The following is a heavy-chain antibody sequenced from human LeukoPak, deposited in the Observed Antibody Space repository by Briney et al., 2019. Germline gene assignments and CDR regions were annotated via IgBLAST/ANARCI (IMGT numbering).Heavy chain of an antibody. CDR3: ARGGTPGYSSGRIDY. V-gene: IGHV3-53*04. J-gene: IGHJ4*02. D-gene: IGHD6-19*01. CDR1: GFTVSSNY. Sequence: QTGGSLRLSCVASGFTVSSNYMSWVRQAPGKGLEWVSVIYSAGNTYYADSVKGRFTISRHNSESTLYLHMNSLRVEDTAVYFCARGGTPGYSSGRIDYWGQGTLVTVSS. CDR2: IYSAGNT.